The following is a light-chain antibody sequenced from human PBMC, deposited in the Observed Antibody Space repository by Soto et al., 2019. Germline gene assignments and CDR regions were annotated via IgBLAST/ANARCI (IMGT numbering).Light chain of an antibody. CDR1: SGHSNYA. V-gene: IGLV4-69*01. CDR2: VNTDGSH. J-gene: IGLJ2*01. Sequence: QSVLTQSPSASASLGASVKLTCTLSSGHSNYAIAWHQQQPEKGPRYLMKVNTDGSHSRGDGIPDRFSGSSSGAERYLTISSLQSDDEADYYCQTWGTGIQIFGGGTKVTVL. CDR3: QTWGTGIQI.